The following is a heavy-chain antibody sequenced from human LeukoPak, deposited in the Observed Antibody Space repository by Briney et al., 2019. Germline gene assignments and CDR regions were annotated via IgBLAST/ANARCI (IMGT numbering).Heavy chain of an antibody. CDR3: ARGADSSWYFPNWFDP. V-gene: IGHV3-11*01. D-gene: IGHD6-13*01. CDR1: GFTFSDYY. Sequence: GGSLRLSCAASGFTFSDYYMSWIRQAPGKGLEWVSYISSSGSTIYYADSVKGRFTISRGNAKNSLYLQMNSLRAEDTAVYYCARGADSSWYFPNWFDPWGQGTLVTVSS. J-gene: IGHJ5*02. CDR2: ISSSGSTI.